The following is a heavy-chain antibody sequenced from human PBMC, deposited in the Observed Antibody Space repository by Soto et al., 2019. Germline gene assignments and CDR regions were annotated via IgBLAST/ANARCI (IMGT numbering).Heavy chain of an antibody. V-gene: IGHV4-34*01. CDR1: GGSFSGYY. Sequence: SETLSLNCAVYGGSFSGYYWSWIRQHPGKGLEWIGEINHSGSTNYNPSLKSRVTISVDTSKNQFSLMLSSVTAADTSVYYLVRGPAVASLGATFDIWGQGTMVTVSS. J-gene: IGHJ3*02. CDR2: INHSGST. CDR3: VRGPAVASLGATFDI. D-gene: IGHD1-26*01.